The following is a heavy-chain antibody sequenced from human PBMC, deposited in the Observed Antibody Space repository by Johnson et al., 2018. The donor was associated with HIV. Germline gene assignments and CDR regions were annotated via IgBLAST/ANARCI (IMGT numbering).Heavy chain of an antibody. CDR2: IFSVGDV. V-gene: IGHV3-66*02. J-gene: IGHJ3*02. D-gene: IGHD3-9*01. Sequence: VQLVESGGGLVQPGGSLRLSCAASGITVGTNYMSWVRQAPGKGLEWVSVIFSVGDVYYADSVKGRFTISRDNSKNMVYLQMNSLRPEDTAVDDCARDGRDLVTRGSFDIWGQGTMVTVSS. CDR1: GITVGTNY. CDR3: ARDGRDLVTRGSFDI.